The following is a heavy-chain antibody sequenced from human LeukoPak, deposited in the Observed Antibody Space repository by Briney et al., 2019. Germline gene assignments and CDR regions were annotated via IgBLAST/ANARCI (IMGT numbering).Heavy chain of an antibody. Sequence: GGSLRLSCAASGFTFSSYWMHWVRQAPGEGLVWVSRINSDGSSTSYADSVRGRLTVSRDNAKNTLYLQMNSLRAEDTAVCYCARELRSTSCYCSWFDPWGQGTLVTVSS. D-gene: IGHD2-2*01. V-gene: IGHV3-74*01. CDR2: INSDGSST. CDR1: GFTFSSYW. J-gene: IGHJ5*02. CDR3: ARELRSTSCYCSWFDP.